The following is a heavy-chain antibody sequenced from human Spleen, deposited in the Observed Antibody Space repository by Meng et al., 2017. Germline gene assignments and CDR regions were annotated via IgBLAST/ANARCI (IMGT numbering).Heavy chain of an antibody. V-gene: IGHV1-69*05. CDR3: ARDEDISAAGKLFGDY. D-gene: IGHD6-13*01. Sequence: SVKVSCKASGGTFSTHTINWERQAPGQGLEWMGGIIPFFGTANYTQKFQGRVTITTDASTNTAYMELSGLRSDDTAMYYCARDEDISAAGKLFGDYWGQGTLVTVSS. J-gene: IGHJ4*02. CDR2: IIPFFGTA. CDR1: GGTFSTHT.